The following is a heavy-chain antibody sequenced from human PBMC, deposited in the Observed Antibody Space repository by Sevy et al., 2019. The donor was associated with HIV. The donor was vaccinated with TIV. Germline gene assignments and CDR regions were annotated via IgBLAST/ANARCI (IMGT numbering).Heavy chain of an antibody. CDR1: GFTFSTYT. CDR3: ADSVRGWFSVSRGNSKNTLYLQMDSLTVDDTAVYYCARDAQTWRGPWYGTSGVDR. CDR2: ITPDDT. Sequence: GGSLRLSCTASGFTFSTYTLTWVRQAPGKGLEWVSSITPDDTHYADSVRGRFSVSRDNSKNTLYLQMDSLTVDDPDENHYADSVRGWFSVSRGNSKNTLYLQMDSLTVDDTAVYYCARDAQTWRGPWYGTSGVDRWGQGTLVTVSS. V-gene: IGHV3-23*01. D-gene: IGHD2-21*01. J-gene: IGHJ5*02.